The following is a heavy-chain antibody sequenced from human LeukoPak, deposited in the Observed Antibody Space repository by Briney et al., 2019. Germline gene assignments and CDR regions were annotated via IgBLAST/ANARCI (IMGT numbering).Heavy chain of an antibody. Sequence: GGSLRLSCAASGFTFGDYGMNWARQAPGKGLEWVSGINWNGGSTGYADSVKGRLTISRDNAKNTLYLQMNSLRAEDTALYYCARVKMGGIHATDYWGQGTLVTVSS. J-gene: IGHJ4*02. CDR3: ARVKMGGIHATDY. CDR2: INWNGGST. D-gene: IGHD5-24*01. V-gene: IGHV3-20*04. CDR1: GFTFGDYG.